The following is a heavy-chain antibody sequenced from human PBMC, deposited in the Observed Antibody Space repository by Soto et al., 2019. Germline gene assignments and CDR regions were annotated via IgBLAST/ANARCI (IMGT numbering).Heavy chain of an antibody. V-gene: IGHV3-11*06. D-gene: IGHD3-22*01. CDR3: ARVSYYHDSSGYGPFGP. CDR2: ISSSSSNT. J-gene: IGHJ5*02. CDR1: GFTFSDYY. Sequence: CGSLRLSCAACGFTFSDYYMTWIRQAPGKGLEWVSYISSSSSNTNYADSVKGRFTISRDNAKNSLYLQMNSLRAEDTAVYYCARVSYYHDSSGYGPFGPWGQGTQVTVSS.